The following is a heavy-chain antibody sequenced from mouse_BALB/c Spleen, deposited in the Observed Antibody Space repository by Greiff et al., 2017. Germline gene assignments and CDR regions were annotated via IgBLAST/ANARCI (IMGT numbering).Heavy chain of an antibody. D-gene: IGHD2-10*02. Sequence: QVQLQQPGAELVKPGASVKLSCKASGYTFTSYWMHWVKQRPGQGLEWIGEINPSNGRTNYNEKFKSKAILTVDKSSSTAYMQLSSLTSEDSAVYYCAKWYGNLYYFDYWGQGTTLTVSS. CDR2: INPSNGRT. CDR1: GYTFTSYW. J-gene: IGHJ2*01. V-gene: IGHV1S81*02. CDR3: AKWYGNLYYFDY.